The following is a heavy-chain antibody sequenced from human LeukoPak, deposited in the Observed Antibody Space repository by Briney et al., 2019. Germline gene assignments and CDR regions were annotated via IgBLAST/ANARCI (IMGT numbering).Heavy chain of an antibody. CDR2: ISSSSSYI. D-gene: IGHD4-17*01. J-gene: IGHJ4*02. Sequence: GGSLRLSCAASGFTFSSYSMNWVRQAPGKGLEWVSSISSSSSYIYYADSVKGRFTISRDDAKNSLYLQMNSLRAEDTAVYYCARTSVYGDYVGDHWGQGTLVTVSS. CDR1: GFTFSSYS. CDR3: ARTSVYGDYVGDH. V-gene: IGHV3-21*01.